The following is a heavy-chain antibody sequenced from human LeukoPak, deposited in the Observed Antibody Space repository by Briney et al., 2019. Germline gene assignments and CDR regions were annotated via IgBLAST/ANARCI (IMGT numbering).Heavy chain of an antibody. V-gene: IGHV1-46*01. D-gene: IGHD3-3*01. CDR2: INPSGGGT. J-gene: IGHJ6*03. CDR1: GYTFTSYY. Sequence: ASVKVSCKASGYTFTSYYMHWVRQAPGQGLAWMGIINPSGGGTSYAQKFQGRVTMTRDMSTSTVYMELSSLRSEDTAVYYCARAGYDFRSGYYGVGDYYYYYMDVWGKGTTVIVSS. CDR3: ARAGYDFRSGYYGVGDYYYYYMDV.